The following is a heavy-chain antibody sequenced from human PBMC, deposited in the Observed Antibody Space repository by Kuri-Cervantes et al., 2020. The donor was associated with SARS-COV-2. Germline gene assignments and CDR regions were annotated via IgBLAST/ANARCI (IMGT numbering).Heavy chain of an antibody. V-gene: IGHV4-38-2*02. CDR1: GHSTSRGYY. CDR3: ARAYSADYYIVVVPAAIIHNWFDP. J-gene: IGHJ5*02. CDR2: IYHSGRT. D-gene: IGHD2-2*02. Sequence: SQTMSLTSIVYGHSTSRGYYGGWIRQPPGKGLEWIGSIYHSGRTYYNPSHKSRVTISVDTSKNQFSLKLSSVTAADTAVYYCARAYSADYYIVVVPAAIIHNWFDPWGQGTLVTVSS.